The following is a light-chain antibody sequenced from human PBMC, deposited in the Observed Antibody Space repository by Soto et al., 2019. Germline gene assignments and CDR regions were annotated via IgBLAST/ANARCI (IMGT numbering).Light chain of an antibody. CDR1: SSDVGGYNY. CDR3: SSYTSTSTLV. CDR2: DVT. Sequence: QSALIQPASVSGSPGQSITISCTGTSSDVGGYNYVSWYQQHPGKAPKLMVYDVTDRPSGVSNRFSGSKSGNTASLTITGLQAEDEADYYCSSYTSTSTLVLGGGTKVTVL. V-gene: IGLV2-14*03. J-gene: IGLJ2*01.